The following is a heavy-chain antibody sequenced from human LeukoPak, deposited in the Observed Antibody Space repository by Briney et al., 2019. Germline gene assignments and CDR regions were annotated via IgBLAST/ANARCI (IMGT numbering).Heavy chain of an antibody. CDR2: VYYSGSA. CDR3: AGGTYYYFDY. J-gene: IGHJ4*02. V-gene: IGHV4-59*01. D-gene: IGHD1-26*01. CDR1: GGSISSYY. Sequence: NPSETLSLTCTVSGGSISSYYWSWIRQPPGKGVEWIGYVYYSGSAHYNPSLKSRVTIPVDTSKNQFSLKVSSVTAADTAIYYCAGGTYYYFDYWGQGTLVTVSS.